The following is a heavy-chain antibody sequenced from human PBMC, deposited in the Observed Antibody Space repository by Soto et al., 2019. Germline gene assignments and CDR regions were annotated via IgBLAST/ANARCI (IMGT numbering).Heavy chain of an antibody. V-gene: IGHV3-33*01. J-gene: IGHJ3*02. D-gene: IGHD2-15*01. Sequence: GGSLRLSCAASGFTFSSYGMHWVRQAPGKGLEWVALIWFDGSDKYYTESVKGRFTISRDNSKSTLYLQMNSPRAEDTAVYYCARLYCSASSCYSVGAFDIRGQGTMVTVSS. CDR3: ARLYCSASSCYSVGAFDI. CDR2: IWFDGSDK. CDR1: GFTFSSYG.